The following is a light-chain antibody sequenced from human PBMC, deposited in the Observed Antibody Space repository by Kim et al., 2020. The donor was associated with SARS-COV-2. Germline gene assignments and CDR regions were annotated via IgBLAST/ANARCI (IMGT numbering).Light chain of an antibody. J-gene: IGLJ1*01. CDR1: NIGSKN. CDR2: RDS. V-gene: IGLV3-9*01. Sequence: SVALGQTARITCGGNNIGSKNVHWYQQKPGQPPVLVIYRDSNRPSGIPERFSGSNSGNTATLTISRAQAGDEADYYCQVWDSSTYVFGTGTKVTVL. CDR3: QVWDSSTYV.